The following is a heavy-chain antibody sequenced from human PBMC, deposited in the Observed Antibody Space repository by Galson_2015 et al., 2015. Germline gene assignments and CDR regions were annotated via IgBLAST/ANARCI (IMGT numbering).Heavy chain of an antibody. J-gene: IGHJ4*02. D-gene: IGHD6-13*01. CDR3: ANRRSSSWDKCYYFDY. CDR1: GGSFSGYY. Sequence: ETLSLTCAVYGGSFSGYYWSWIRQPPGKGLEWIGEINHSGSTNYNPSLKSRVTISVDTSKNQFSLKLSSVTAADTAVYYCANRRSSSWDKCYYFDYWGQGTLVTVSS. CDR2: INHSGST. V-gene: IGHV4-34*01.